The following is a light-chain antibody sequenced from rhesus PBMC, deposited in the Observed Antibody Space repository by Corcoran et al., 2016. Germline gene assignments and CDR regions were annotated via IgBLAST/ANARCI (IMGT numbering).Light chain of an antibody. CDR2: DVT. J-gene: IGLJ1*01. V-gene: IGLV2-23*01. CDR1: SSDIGGYNY. Sequence: QAALTQPPSVSGSPGQSVTISCTGTSSDIGGYNYVSWYQQPPGKATTLMINDVTKRPSGGSDRFSGSKSGNTASLTISGLQAEDEADYYCSSYADSNTFIFGGGTRLTVL. CDR3: SSYADSNTFI.